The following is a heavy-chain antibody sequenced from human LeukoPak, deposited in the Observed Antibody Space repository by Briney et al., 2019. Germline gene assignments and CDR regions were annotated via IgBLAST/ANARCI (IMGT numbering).Heavy chain of an antibody. J-gene: IGHJ6*02. CDR3: ARHGFYYYYYGMDV. V-gene: IGHV4-30-2*01. CDR2: IYHSGST. Sequence: SQTLSLTCAVSGGSISSGGYSWSWIRQPPGKGLEWIGYIYHSGSTYYNPSLKSRVTISVDRSKNQFSLKLSSVTAADTAVYYCARHGFYYYYYGMDVWGQGTTVTVSS. CDR1: GGSISSGGYS. D-gene: IGHD4-17*01.